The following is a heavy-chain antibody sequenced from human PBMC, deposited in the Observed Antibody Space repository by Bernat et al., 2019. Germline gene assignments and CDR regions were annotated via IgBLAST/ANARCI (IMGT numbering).Heavy chain of an antibody. CDR2: ISGSDGST. J-gene: IGHJ3*02. CDR1: GFTFSSYA. V-gene: IGHV3-23*01. CDR3: AKDVSAVAGDAFDI. Sequence: EVQLLESGGGLVQPGGSLRLSCSASGFTFSSYAMSWVHQAPGKGLEWVSAISGSDGSTYYAESVKGRFTITRDNSKNTLYLQMNSLRAEDTAVYYCAKDVSAVAGDAFDIWGQGTMVTVSS. D-gene: IGHD6-19*01.